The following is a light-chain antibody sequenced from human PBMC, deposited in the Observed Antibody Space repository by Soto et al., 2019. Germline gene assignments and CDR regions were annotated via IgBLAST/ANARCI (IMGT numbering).Light chain of an antibody. CDR2: GAS. CDR3: QQYGSSSWT. Sequence: EPVLTQSPGTLSLSPGERATLSCRASQSVSNRYLAWYQQKPGQAPRLLIYGASSRATGIPDRFSGSGSGTDFTLTISRLETEAFAVYYCQQYGSSSWTFGQGTKVEIK. J-gene: IGKJ1*01. CDR1: QSVSNRY. V-gene: IGKV3-20*01.